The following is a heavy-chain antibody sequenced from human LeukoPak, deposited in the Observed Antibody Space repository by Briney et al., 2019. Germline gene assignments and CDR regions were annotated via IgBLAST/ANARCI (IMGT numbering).Heavy chain of an antibody. CDR2: LSYDGNTK. J-gene: IGHJ4*02. D-gene: IGHD2-2*01. CDR3: AKGGKTIMCPTSCYDY. Sequence: GGSLRLSCAASGFTFNTYAMHWVRQAPDKGLEWVALLSYDGNTKYYADSVKGRFTISRDNSKNTLYLQMNSLRAEDTAVYYCAKGGKTIMCPTSCYDYWGQGTLVTVSS. CDR1: GFTFNTYA. V-gene: IGHV3-30*04.